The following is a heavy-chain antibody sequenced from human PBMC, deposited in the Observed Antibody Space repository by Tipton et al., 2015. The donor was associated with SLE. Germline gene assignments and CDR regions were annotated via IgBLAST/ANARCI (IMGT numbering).Heavy chain of an antibody. CDR2: IYGGGST. J-gene: IGHJ4*02. CDR1: GFTFSSNY. D-gene: IGHD6-25*01. V-gene: IGHV3-53*01. CDR3: ARFSGGRIDY. Sequence: GSLRLSCAVSGFTFSSNYMTWVRQAPGKGLDWVSIIYGGGSTYYADSVKGRFTISRDNTKNTLYLQMNSLRAEDTAVYYCARFSGGRIDYWGQGTLVTVSS.